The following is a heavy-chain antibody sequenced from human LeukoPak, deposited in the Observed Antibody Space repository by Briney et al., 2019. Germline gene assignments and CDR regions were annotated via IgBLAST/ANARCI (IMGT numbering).Heavy chain of an antibody. V-gene: IGHV3-30*02. J-gene: IGHJ4*02. D-gene: IGHD6-6*01. CDR3: AREAEFSSSPTFDS. CDR2: IRYDGSNT. Sequence: GGSLRLSCVASGLTLSNHGMHWVRQAPGKGLEWVAFIRYDGSNTYYADSVRGRFTVSRDKSSNTLQLQMNSLRPEDTGLYYCAREAEFSSSPTFDSWGQGVLVTVSS. CDR1: GLTLSNHG.